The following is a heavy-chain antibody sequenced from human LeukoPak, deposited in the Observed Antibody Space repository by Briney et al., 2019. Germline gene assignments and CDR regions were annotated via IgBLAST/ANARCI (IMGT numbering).Heavy chain of an antibody. V-gene: IGHV1-69*05. CDR1: GGTFSSYA. D-gene: IGHD3-3*01. J-gene: IGHJ6*03. CDR3: ARVHPRYEGYYYYYMDV. CDR2: IIPIFGTA. Sequence: GASVKVSCKASGGTFSSYAISWVRQAPGQGLERMGGIIPIFGTANYAQKFQGRVTITTDESTSTAYMELSSLRSEDTAVYYCARVHPRYEGYYYYYMDVWGKGTTVTVSS.